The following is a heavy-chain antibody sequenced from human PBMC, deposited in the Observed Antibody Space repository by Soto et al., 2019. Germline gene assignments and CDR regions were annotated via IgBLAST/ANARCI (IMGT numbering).Heavy chain of an antibody. CDR1: GFTFSTYT. CDR3: ARENYYDSSGYYGY. CDR2: ISSSSSYI. J-gene: IGHJ4*02. V-gene: IGHV3-21*01. Sequence: EVQLVESGGGLVKPGGSLRLSCAASGFTFSTYTMNWVRQAPGKGLEWVSSISSSSSYIYYADSVKGRFTISRDNAKNSLYLQMNCLRDEDTAVYYCARENYYDSSGYYGYWGQGTRVTVSS. D-gene: IGHD3-22*01.